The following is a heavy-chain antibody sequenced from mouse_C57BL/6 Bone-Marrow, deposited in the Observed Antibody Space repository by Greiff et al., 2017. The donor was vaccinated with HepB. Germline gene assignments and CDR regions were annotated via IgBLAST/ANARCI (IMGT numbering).Heavy chain of an antibody. V-gene: IGHV5-9*01. D-gene: IGHD1-1*01. CDR1: GFTFSSYT. CDR2: ISGGGGNT. Sequence: EVKLVESGGGLVKPGGSLKLSCAASGFTFSSYTMSWVRQTPEKRLEWVATISGGGGNTYYPDSVKGRFTISRDNAKNTLYLQMSSLRSEDTALYYCARTNLLLRYWYFDVWGTGTTVTVSS. CDR3: ARTNLLLRYWYFDV. J-gene: IGHJ1*03.